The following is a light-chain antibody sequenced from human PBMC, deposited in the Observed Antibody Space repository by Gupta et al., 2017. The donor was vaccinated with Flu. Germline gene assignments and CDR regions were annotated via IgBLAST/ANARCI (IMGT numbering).Light chain of an antibody. CDR1: QEISNY. CDR2: DAS. J-gene: IGKJ3*01. Sequence: PSSLSASVGDRVTITCQASQEISNYLNWYQQKPGKAPKLLIYDASKVETGVPSRFSGSGSGTDFTFTISSLQPEDIATYYCQQEDNLPLTFGHGTKVDIK. CDR3: QQEDNLPLT. V-gene: IGKV1-33*01.